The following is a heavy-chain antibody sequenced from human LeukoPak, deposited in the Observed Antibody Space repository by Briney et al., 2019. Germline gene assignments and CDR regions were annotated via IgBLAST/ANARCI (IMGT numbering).Heavy chain of an antibody. V-gene: IGHV3-30-3*01. J-gene: IGHJ5*02. D-gene: IGHD3-10*01. CDR2: ISYDGSNK. CDR3: ARDSRRYYYGSGSPPEFDP. CDR1: GFTFSSYA. Sequence: PGGSLRLSCAASGFTFSSYAMHWVRQAPGKGLEWVAVISYDGSNKYYADSVKGRFTISRDNSKNTLYLQMNSLRAEDTAVYYCARDSRRYYYGSGSPPEFDPWGQGTLVTVSS.